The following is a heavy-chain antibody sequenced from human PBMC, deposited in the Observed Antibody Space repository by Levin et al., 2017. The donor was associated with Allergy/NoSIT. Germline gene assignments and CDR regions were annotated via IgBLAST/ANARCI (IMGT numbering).Heavy chain of an antibody. D-gene: IGHD6-6*01. CDR2: IWYDGSNK. V-gene: IGHV3-33*01. CDR3: ARDGIAARDRYYYYGMDV. J-gene: IGHJ6*02. Sequence: GGSLRLSCAASGFTFSSYGMHWVRQAPGKGLEWVAVIWYDGSNKYYADSVKGRFTISRDNSKNTLYLQMNSLRAEDTAVYYCARDGIAARDRYYYYGMDVWGQGTTVTVSS. CDR1: GFTFSSYG.